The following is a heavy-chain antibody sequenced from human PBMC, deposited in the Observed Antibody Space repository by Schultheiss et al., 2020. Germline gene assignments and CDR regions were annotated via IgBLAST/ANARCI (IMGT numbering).Heavy chain of an antibody. Sequence: SETLSLTCAVYGGSFSGYYWSWIRQPPGKGLEWIGEINHSGSTNYNPSLKSRVTISIDTSKNEFSLKLSSVTAADTAVYYCGRSYDSSGYYYSPWGQGTLVNVSS. CDR2: INHSGST. D-gene: IGHD3-22*01. CDR1: GGSFSGYY. J-gene: IGHJ5*02. CDR3: GRSYDSSGYYYSP. V-gene: IGHV4-34*01.